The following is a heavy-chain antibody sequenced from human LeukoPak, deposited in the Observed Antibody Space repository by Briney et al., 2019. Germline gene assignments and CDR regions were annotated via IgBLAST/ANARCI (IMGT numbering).Heavy chain of an antibody. CDR1: GFTFSSYE. V-gene: IGHV3-48*03. Sequence: GGSLRLSCAASGFTFSSYEMNWVRQAPGKGLEWVSYISSSGSTIYYADSVKGRFTISRDNAKNSLYLQMNSLRAEDTALYYCARDGPGGGSYYSNYWGQGTLVTVSS. D-gene: IGHD3-16*01. J-gene: IGHJ4*02. CDR2: ISSSGSTI. CDR3: ARDGPGGGSYYSNY.